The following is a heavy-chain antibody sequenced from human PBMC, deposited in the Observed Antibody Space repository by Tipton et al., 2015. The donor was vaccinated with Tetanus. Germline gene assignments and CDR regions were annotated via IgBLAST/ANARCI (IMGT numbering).Heavy chain of an antibody. Sequence: QSGAKVKKPGSSVKVSCKASGDTFSSYGISWVRQAPGQGLEWMGGIIPIYDTTNYAQKFQGRVSITADESTGTAYMELTNLKSEDTAVYYCARDQNGDFVYWGQGTLVTVSS. V-gene: IGHV1-69*01. J-gene: IGHJ4*02. CDR1: GDTFSSYG. D-gene: IGHD4-17*01. CDR2: IIPIYDTT. CDR3: ARDQNGDFVY.